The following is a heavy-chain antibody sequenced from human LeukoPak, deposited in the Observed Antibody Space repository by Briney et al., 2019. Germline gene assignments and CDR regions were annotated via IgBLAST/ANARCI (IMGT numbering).Heavy chain of an antibody. J-gene: IGHJ5*02. Sequence: SETLSLTCTVSGGSISSYYWSWIRQPAGKGLEWIGRIYTSGSTNYNPSLKSRVTMSVDTSKNQFSPKLSSVTAADTAVYYCARDRPLIAAAGTGWFDPWGQGALVTVSS. V-gene: IGHV4-4*07. D-gene: IGHD6-13*01. CDR2: IYTSGST. CDR1: GGSISSYY. CDR3: ARDRPLIAAAGTGWFDP.